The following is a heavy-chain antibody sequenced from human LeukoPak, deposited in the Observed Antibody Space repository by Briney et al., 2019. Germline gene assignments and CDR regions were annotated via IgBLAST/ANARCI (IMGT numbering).Heavy chain of an antibody. CDR2: IKQDGSEK. Sequence: GGSLRLSCAASGFTFGSYWMSWVRQAPGKGLEWVANIKQDGSEKYYVDSMKGRFTISRDNAKNSLYLQMNSLRAEDTAVYYCARESSGVVVPAAIIWFDPWGQGTLVTVSS. J-gene: IGHJ5*02. D-gene: IGHD2-2*01. V-gene: IGHV3-7*01. CDR3: ARESSGVVVPAAIIWFDP. CDR1: GFTFGSYW.